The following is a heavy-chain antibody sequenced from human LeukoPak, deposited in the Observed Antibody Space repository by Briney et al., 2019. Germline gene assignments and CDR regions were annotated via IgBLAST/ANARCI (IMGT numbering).Heavy chain of an antibody. J-gene: IGHJ3*02. CDR3: ARDRGAVAGTRGGAFDI. V-gene: IGHV4-61*02. CDR1: GGSISSGSYY. D-gene: IGHD6-19*01. Sequence: PSETLSLTCTVSGGSISSGSYYWSWIRQPAGKGLEWIGRIYTSGSTNYNPSLKSRVTISVDTSKNQFSLKLSSVTAADTAVYYCARDRGAVAGTRGGAFDIWGQGTMVTVSS. CDR2: IYTSGST.